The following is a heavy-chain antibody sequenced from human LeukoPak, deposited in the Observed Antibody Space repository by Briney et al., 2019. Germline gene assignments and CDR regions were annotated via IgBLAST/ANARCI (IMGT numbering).Heavy chain of an antibody. J-gene: IGHJ4*02. V-gene: IGHV3-30*02. D-gene: IGHD5-24*01. CDR2: IRYDGSNK. Sequence: GGSLRLSCAASGFTFSSYGMHWVRQAPGKGLEWAAFIRYDGSNKYYADSVKGRLTISRDNSKNTLYLQMNSLRAEDTAVYYCAKDELDSYNGYFDYWGQGSLVTVSS. CDR1: GFTFSSYG. CDR3: AKDELDSYNGYFDY.